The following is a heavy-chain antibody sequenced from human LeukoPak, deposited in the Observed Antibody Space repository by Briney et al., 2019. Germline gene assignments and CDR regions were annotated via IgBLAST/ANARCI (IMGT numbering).Heavy chain of an antibody. D-gene: IGHD3-10*01. CDR3: ARDVSYYGSGSYRVLNWFDP. J-gene: IGHJ5*02. CDR2: INAGDDST. CDR1: GYTFTSYA. V-gene: IGHV1-3*01. Sequence: ASVRVSCTASGYTFTSYAMHWVRQPPGQRLEWRGWINAGDDSTRYSQKFQGRVTITSDTSATTAYMELSSLTSEDTAVYYCARDVSYYGSGSYRVLNWFDPWGQGTLVTVSS.